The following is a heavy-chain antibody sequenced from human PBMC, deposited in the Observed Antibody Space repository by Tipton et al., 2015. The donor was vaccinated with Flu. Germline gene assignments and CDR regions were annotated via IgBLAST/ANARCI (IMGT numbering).Heavy chain of an antibody. Sequence: SLRLSCAAPGFTFDDYAMHWVRQAPGRGLEWVSGISWNSGSIGYADSVKGRFTISRDNAKNSLYLQMNSLRAEDTALYYCAKGYRAASAHNFDYWGQGTLVTVSS. CDR2: ISWNSGSI. D-gene: IGHD2-15*01. CDR3: AKGYRAASAHNFDY. V-gene: IGHV3-9*01. CDR1: GFTFDDYA. J-gene: IGHJ4*02.